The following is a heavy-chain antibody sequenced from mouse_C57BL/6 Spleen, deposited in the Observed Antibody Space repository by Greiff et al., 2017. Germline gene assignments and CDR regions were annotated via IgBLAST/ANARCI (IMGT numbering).Heavy chain of an antibody. CDR2: IHPNSGST. CDR1: GYTFTSYW. Sequence: QVQLQQPGAELVKPGASVKLSCKASGYTFTSYWMHWVKQRPGQGLEWIGMIHPNSGSTNYNEKFKSKATLTVDKSSSTAYMQLSSLTSEDSAVXYCARNLRSLYYSNYDAMDYWGQGTSVTVSS. V-gene: IGHV1-64*01. J-gene: IGHJ4*01. D-gene: IGHD2-5*01. CDR3: ARNLRSLYYSNYDAMDY.